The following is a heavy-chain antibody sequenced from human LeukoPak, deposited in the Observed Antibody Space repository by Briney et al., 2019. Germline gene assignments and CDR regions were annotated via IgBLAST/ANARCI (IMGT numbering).Heavy chain of an antibody. V-gene: IGHV3-73*01. CDR1: GLPFSGST. CDR3: ARALFWFGEGGWFDP. J-gene: IGHJ5*02. D-gene: IGHD3-10*01. Sequence: GGSLRLSCAAPGLPFSGSTVQWVRQASGKGLEWVGHIRSKANSYATEYAASAKGRFTISRDDAKNTAYLQMNSLKAEDTAIYDCARALFWFGEGGWFDPWGQGTLVTASS. CDR2: IRSKANSYAT.